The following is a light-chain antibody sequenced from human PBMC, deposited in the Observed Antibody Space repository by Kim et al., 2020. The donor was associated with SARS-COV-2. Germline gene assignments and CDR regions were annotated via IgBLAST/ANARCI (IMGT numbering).Light chain of an antibody. V-gene: IGLV6-57*03. J-gene: IGLJ2*01. CDR3: QSYDSNNHVV. CDR2: EDN. CDR1: SGSIASNY. Sequence: KTVTTSCTRSSGSIASNYVQWYQQRPGSAPTTVIYEDNQRPSGVPDRFSGSIDSSSNSASLTISGLKTEDEADYYCQSYDSNNHVVFGGGTQLTVL.